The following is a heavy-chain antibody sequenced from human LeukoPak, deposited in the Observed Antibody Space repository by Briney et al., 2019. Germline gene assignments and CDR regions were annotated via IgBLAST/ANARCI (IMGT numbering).Heavy chain of an antibody. Sequence: GSLRLSCEVSGFTFRSYWMSWVRQAPGKGLEWVANIKPEGAEKFYVDSVKGRFTVSRDNAKNSLYLQMSRLRVEDAAVYYCAARVNWGTTVSDYWGQGTLVTVSA. D-gene: IGHD4-11*01. V-gene: IGHV3-7*01. CDR3: AARVNWGTTVSDY. J-gene: IGHJ4*02. CDR2: IKPEGAEK. CDR1: GFTFRSYW.